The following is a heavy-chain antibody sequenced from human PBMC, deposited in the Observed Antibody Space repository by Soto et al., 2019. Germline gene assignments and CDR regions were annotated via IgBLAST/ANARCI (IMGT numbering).Heavy chain of an antibody. V-gene: IGHV3-23*01. CDR2: ISGSGGST. J-gene: IGHJ4*02. CDR1: GFTFSSYA. Sequence: PGWSLRLSCAASGFTFSSYAMSWVRQAPGKGLEWVSAISGSGGSTYYADSVKGRFTISRDNSKNTLYLQRNSLRAEDTAVYYCAKDFEDSVVVVAANPADYWGQGTLVTVSS. CDR3: AKDFEDSVVVVAANPADY. D-gene: IGHD2-15*01.